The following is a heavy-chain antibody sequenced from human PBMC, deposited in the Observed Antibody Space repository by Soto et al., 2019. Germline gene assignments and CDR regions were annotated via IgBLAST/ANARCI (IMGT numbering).Heavy chain of an antibody. CDR2: ISYDGSNK. V-gene: IGHV3-30-3*01. CDR3: FSSKDTAMVTY. J-gene: IGHJ4*02. D-gene: IGHD5-18*01. CDR1: GFTFSSYA. Sequence: QVQLVESGGGVVQPGRSLRLSCAASGFTFSSYAMHWVRQAPGKGLEWVAVISYDGSNKYYADSVKGRFTISRDNSKNTLSLQMNSLRAEDTAVYYCFSSKDTAMVTYWGQGTLVTVSS.